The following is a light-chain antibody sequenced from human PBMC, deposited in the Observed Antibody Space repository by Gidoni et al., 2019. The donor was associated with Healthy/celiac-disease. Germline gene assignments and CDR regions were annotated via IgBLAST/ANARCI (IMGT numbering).Light chain of an antibody. V-gene: IGLV3-21*04. Sequence: SYVLTQPPSVSVAPGKTARITCGGNNLGSKSVHWYQQKPGQAPVLVIYYDSDRPSGIPERFSGYNSGNTATLTISRVEAGDEADYYCQVWDSSSDHPVVFGGGTKLTVL. J-gene: IGLJ2*01. CDR1: NLGSKS. CDR2: YDS. CDR3: QVWDSSSDHPVV.